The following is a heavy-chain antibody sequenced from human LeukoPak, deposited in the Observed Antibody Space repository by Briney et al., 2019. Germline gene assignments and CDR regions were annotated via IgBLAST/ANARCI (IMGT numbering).Heavy chain of an antibody. CDR2: ISAKNGDT. CDR3: ATLGCTNGVCYGRFDY. D-gene: IGHD2-8*01. CDR1: SSTFSFYG. V-gene: IGHV1-18*01. J-gene: IGHJ4*02. Sequence: GASVKVSCKVASSTFSFYGFMWLRQAPGQGLEWMGWISAKNGDTKSAQKFQGRITLTTDASTTTAYLDLRSLRSDDTAVYYCATLGCTNGVCYGRFDYWGQGTLVTVSS.